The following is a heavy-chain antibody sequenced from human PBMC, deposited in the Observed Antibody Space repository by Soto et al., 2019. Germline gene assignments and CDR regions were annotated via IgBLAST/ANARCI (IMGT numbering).Heavy chain of an antibody. D-gene: IGHD2-15*01. V-gene: IGHV1-18*01. CDR2: ISAYNGNT. Sequence: GASVKVSCKASGYTFTSYGISWVRQAPGQGLEWMGWISAYNGNTNYAQKLQGRVTMTTDTSTSTAYMELRSLRSDDTAVYYCARAKSCSGGSCYYYNYYMAVWGKGTTVTVYS. CDR3: ARAKSCSGGSCYYYNYYMAV. CDR1: GYTFTSYG. J-gene: IGHJ6*03.